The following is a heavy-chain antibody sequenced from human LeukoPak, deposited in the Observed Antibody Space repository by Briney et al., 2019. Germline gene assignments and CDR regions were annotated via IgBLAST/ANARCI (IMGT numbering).Heavy chain of an antibody. V-gene: IGHV4-59*01. CDR3: ARFCNYYDSSGYYYGFDP. J-gene: IGHJ5*02. CDR1: GGSISSYY. D-gene: IGHD3-22*01. Sequence: PSETLSLTCTVSGGSISSYYWSWIRQPPGKGLEWIGYIYYSGSTNYNPSLKSRVTISVDTSKNKFSLKLSSVTAADTAVYYCARFCNYYDSSGYYYGFDPWGQGTLVTVSS. CDR2: IYYSGST.